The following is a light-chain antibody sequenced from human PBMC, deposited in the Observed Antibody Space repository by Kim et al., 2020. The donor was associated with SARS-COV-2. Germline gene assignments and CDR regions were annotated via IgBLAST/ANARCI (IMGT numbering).Light chain of an antibody. J-gene: IGKJ1*01. CDR1: RSVTSNF. CDR3: HQYAGSPLT. CDR2: DAS. V-gene: IGKV3-20*01. Sequence: ETVLTQSPGTLSLSPGERATLSCRASRSVTSNFLAWYQQKPGQAPRLLIYDASNRATGIPDRFSGSGSETDFTLTISRLEPEDFAVYYCHQYAGSPLTFGQGTKVDIK.